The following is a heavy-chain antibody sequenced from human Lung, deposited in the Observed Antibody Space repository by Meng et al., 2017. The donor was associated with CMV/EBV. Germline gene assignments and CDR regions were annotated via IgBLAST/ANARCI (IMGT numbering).Heavy chain of an antibody. CDR3: VGSEEFYHFRSGWEWYYHYGMDV. Sequence: SXXVSCKAPGDTFSKYVTSWVRQAPGQGLKWMGGIIPMRAATNYAQRFQGRVTITADKSTATVYMELSSLRSEDTAVYYCVGSEEFYHFRSGWEWYYHYGMDVWGPGXTVTVSS. CDR2: IIPMRAAT. J-gene: IGHJ6*02. CDR1: GDTFSKYV. V-gene: IGHV1-69*10. D-gene: IGHD3-3*01.